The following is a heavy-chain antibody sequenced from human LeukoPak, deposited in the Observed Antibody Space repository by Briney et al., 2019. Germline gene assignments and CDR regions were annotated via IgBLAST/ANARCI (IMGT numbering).Heavy chain of an antibody. Sequence: ASVKVSCKASGGTFSSYAISWVRQAPGQGLEWMGGIIPIFGTANYAQKFQGRVTITADESTSTAYMELSSLRSEDTAVYYCARGGRSYGSYYFDYWGQGTLVTVSS. CDR3: ARGGRSYGSYYFDY. V-gene: IGHV1-69*13. CDR1: GGTFSSYA. J-gene: IGHJ4*02. D-gene: IGHD5-18*01. CDR2: IIPIFGTA.